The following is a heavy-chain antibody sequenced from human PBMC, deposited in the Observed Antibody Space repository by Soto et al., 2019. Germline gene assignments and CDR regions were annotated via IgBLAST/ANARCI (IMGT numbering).Heavy chain of an antibody. CDR3: AKRRGAGGHFDY. CDR1: GFTFGSYA. D-gene: IGHD2-15*01. V-gene: IGHV3-23*01. CDR2: VSIGGST. Sequence: PGGSLRLSCAASGFTFGSYAIVLFRQGPVKGLEWVAVVSIGGSTHYADSVRGRFTISRDNSKNTLSLQMNSLTAEDTAVYFCAKRRGAGGHFDYWGQGALVTVSS. J-gene: IGHJ4*02.